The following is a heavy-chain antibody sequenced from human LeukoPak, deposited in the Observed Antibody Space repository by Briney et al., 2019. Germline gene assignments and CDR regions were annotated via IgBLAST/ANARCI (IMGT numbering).Heavy chain of an antibody. CDR2: INHSGST. CDR3: ARSAAAVVDY. D-gene: IGHD6-13*01. V-gene: IGHV4-34*01. Sequence: SETLSLTCAVYSGSFSGYYWSWIRQPPGKGLEWIGEINHSGSTNYNPSLKSRVTISVDTSKNQFSLKLSSVTAADTAVYYCARSAAAVVDYWGQGTLVTVSS. J-gene: IGHJ4*02. CDR1: SGSFSGYY.